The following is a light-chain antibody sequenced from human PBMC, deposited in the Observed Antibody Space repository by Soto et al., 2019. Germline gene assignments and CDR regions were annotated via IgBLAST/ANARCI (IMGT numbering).Light chain of an antibody. CDR2: DVS. J-gene: IGLJ1*01. CDR1: SSDVGGYNY. CDR3: RSYTGSGTRV. V-gene: IGLV2-14*01. Sequence: QSALTQPASVSGSPGQSITISCTGTSSDVGGYNYVSWYQQHPGKVPKLMIYDVSNRPSGASNRFSGSKSGNTASLTISGLQAEDEADYYCRSYTGSGTRVFGTGTKLTVL.